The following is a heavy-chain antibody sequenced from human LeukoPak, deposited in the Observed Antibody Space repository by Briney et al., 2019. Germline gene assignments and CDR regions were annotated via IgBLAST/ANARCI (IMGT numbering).Heavy chain of an antibody. CDR3: AKPFVGVKGAFDI. CDR1: GFTFSSYW. Sequence: PGGSLRLSCAASGFTFSSYWMHWVRQAPGKGLVWVSRINSDGSSTSYADSVKGRFTISRDNSENTLYLQMNSVRAEDTAVYYCAKPFVGVKGAFDIWGQGTMVTVSS. J-gene: IGHJ3*02. CDR2: INSDGSST. V-gene: IGHV3-74*01. D-gene: IGHD3-16*01.